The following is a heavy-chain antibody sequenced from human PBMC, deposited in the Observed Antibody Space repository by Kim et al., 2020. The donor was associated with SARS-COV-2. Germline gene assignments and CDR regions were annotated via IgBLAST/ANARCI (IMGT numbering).Heavy chain of an antibody. CDR1: GFTFSSYG. CDR2: IWYDGSNK. D-gene: IGHD6-19*01. Sequence: GGSLRLSCAASGFTFSSYGMHWVRQAPGKGLEWVAVIWYDGSNKYYADSVKGRFTISRDNSKNTLYLQMNSLRAEDTAVYYCAREGGSGWYLDYWGQGTLVTVSS. J-gene: IGHJ4*02. V-gene: IGHV3-33*01. CDR3: AREGGSGWYLDY.